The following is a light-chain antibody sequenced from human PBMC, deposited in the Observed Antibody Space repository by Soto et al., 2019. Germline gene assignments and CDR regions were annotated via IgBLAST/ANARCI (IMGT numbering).Light chain of an antibody. CDR2: DSS. J-gene: IGKJ3*01. Sequence: VMTQSPATLSVSPGEGATLSCRASQSVGRSLAWYQQKPCQAPRLLIFDSSTRATGIPAKFRGSGSGTEFTLTISSLQSEDFAIFYCQQYDEWPLTFVPGTKVDI. V-gene: IGKV3-15*01. CDR3: QQYDEWPLT. CDR1: QSVGRS.